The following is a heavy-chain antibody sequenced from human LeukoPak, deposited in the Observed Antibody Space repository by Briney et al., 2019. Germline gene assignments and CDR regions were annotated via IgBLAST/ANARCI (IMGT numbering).Heavy chain of an antibody. J-gene: IGHJ6*04. D-gene: IGHD2-2*01. V-gene: IGHV4-59*01. CDR2: ISYSGDT. CDR3: ARDHIRRGCGTTLCYPMDV. Sequence: SETLSLTCAVSGGSISSYYWSWIRQPPGKGLEYIGYISYSGDTNYNPSLKSRVTISADTSKNQFSLKLTSVTAADTAVYYCARDHIRRGCGTTLCYPMDVWGNGTTVTVSS. CDR1: GGSISSYY.